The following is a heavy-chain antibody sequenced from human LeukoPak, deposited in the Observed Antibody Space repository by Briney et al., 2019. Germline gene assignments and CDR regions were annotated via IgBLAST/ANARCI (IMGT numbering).Heavy chain of an antibody. CDR2: ISWNSGSI. J-gene: IGHJ4*02. Sequence: PGGSLRLPCASSGFTFDDYAMDWVRQAPGKGLEWVSCISWNSGSIGYADSVKGRFTISRDNAKNCLYLQMNSLRAEDTALYYCAKDMSGESNPYYFDYWGQGTLVTVSS. D-gene: IGHD2-15*01. CDR1: GFTFDDYA. CDR3: AKDMSGESNPYYFDY. V-gene: IGHV3-9*01.